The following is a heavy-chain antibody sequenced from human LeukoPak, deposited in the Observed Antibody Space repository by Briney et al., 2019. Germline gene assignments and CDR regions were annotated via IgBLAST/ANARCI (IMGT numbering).Heavy chain of an antibody. CDR3: AKSMGGEIAATGGYFDY. J-gene: IGHJ4*02. CDR2: INGYGGST. CDR1: GFTFSSYA. D-gene: IGHD6-13*01. Sequence: GGSLRLSCAASGFTFSSYAMSWVRQAPGKGLEWVSGINGYGGSTYYTDSVKGRFTISRDNSKNTLYLQMNSLRAEDTAVYYCAKSMGGEIAATGGYFDYWGQGTLVTVSP. V-gene: IGHV3-23*01.